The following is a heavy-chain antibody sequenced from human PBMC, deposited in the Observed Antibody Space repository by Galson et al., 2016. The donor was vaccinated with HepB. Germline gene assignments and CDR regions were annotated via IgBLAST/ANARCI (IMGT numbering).Heavy chain of an antibody. D-gene: IGHD2/OR15-2a*01. CDR3: ARAASMGYYFYGMDV. Sequence: TLSLTCVVSNGSISSGRYSWSWIRQLPGKGLEWIGYIYHSGSTHYNPALKSRVTLSADRSKNQFSLHLTSVTAADTAVYYCARAASMGYYFYGMDVWGKGTTVTVSS. V-gene: IGHV4-30-2*01. CDR2: IYHSGST. J-gene: IGHJ6*04. CDR1: NGSISSGRYS.